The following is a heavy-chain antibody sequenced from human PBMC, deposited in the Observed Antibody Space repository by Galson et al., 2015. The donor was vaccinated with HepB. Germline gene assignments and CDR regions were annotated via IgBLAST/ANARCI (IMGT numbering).Heavy chain of an antibody. D-gene: IGHD2-8*02. CDR2: FDPEDGET. CDR3: ATDHCTGGVCYPGWFDP. V-gene: IGHV1-24*01. J-gene: IGHJ5*02. CDR1: GYTLTELS. Sequence: SVKVSCKVSGYTLTELSMHWGRQAPGKGLEWMGGFDPEDGETIYAQKFQGRVTMTEDTSTDTAYMELSSLRSEDTAVYYCATDHCTGGVCYPGWFDPWGQGTLVTVSS.